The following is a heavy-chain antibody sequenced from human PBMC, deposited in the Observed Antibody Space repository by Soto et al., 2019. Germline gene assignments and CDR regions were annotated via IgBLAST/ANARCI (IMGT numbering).Heavy chain of an antibody. V-gene: IGHV4-34*01. CDR3: ARTVRYSSSWYFSVRYFDY. Sequence: QVQLQQWGAGLLKPSETLSLTCAVYGGSFSGYYWSWIRQPPGKGLGWIGEINHSGSTNYNPSLKSRVTISVDTSKNQFSLKLSSVTAADTAVYYCARTVRYSSSWYFSVRYFDYWGQGTLVTVSS. J-gene: IGHJ4*02. CDR2: INHSGST. D-gene: IGHD6-13*01. CDR1: GGSFSGYY.